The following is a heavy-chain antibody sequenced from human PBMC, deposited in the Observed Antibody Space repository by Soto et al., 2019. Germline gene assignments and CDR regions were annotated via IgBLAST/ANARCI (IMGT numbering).Heavy chain of an antibody. CDR1: GFTFSSYA. CDR3: VRRLTTTVTAMEY. Sequence: GGSLRLSCKGSGFTFSSYAIQWVRQAPGKGLEWVAAISDDGTNKHTADSVKGRFTISRDNSRNTVYLQVNSLRVEDTAVYYCVRRLTTTVTAMEYWGQGTPVTVSS. V-gene: IGHV3-30-3*01. J-gene: IGHJ4*02. CDR2: ISDDGTNK. D-gene: IGHD4-17*01.